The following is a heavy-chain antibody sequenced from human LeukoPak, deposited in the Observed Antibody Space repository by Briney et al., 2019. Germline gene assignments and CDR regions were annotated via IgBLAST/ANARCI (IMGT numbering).Heavy chain of an antibody. CDR1: GDSISSDGHS. J-gene: IGHJ4*02. V-gene: IGHV4-30-4*07. Sequence: SETLSLTCGVSGDSISSDGHSWSWIRQPPGKGLEWAGYIYHSGAAYHNPSLKSRLALSVDTSNNQFSLRLRSVTAADTAVYYCVRGVGGEYFYFDRWGQGALVTASA. CDR3: VRGVGGEYFYFDR. D-gene: IGHD1-26*01. CDR2: IYHSGAA.